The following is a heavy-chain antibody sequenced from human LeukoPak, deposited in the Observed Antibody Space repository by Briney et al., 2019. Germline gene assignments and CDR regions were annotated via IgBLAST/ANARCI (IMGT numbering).Heavy chain of an antibody. CDR1: GGTFISYA. CDR3: ARRGYSYGYGAFDI. D-gene: IGHD5-18*01. V-gene: IGHV1-69*13. Sequence: GASVKVSCEASGGTFISYAISWVRQAPGQGLEWMGGIIPIFGTANYAQKFQGRVTITADESTSTAYMELSSLRSEDTAVYYCARRGYSYGYGAFDIWGQGTMVTVSS. J-gene: IGHJ3*02. CDR2: IIPIFGTA.